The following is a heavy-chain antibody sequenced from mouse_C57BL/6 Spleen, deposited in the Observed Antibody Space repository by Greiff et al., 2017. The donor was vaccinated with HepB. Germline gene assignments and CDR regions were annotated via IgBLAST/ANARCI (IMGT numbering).Heavy chain of an antibody. J-gene: IGHJ2*01. CDR2: ISDGGSYT. Sequence: EVQRVESGGGLVKPGGSLKLSCAASGFTFSSYAMSWVRQTPEKRLEWVATISDGGSYTYYPDNVKGRFTISRDNAKNNLYLQMSHLKSEDTAVYYCAIGGYGSPYYFDHWGQGTTLTVSS. D-gene: IGHD1-1*01. CDR3: AIGGYGSPYYFDH. V-gene: IGHV5-4*01. CDR1: GFTFSSYA.